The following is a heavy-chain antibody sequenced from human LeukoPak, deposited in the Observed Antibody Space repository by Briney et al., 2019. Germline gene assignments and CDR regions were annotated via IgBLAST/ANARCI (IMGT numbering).Heavy chain of an antibody. V-gene: IGHV1-3*01. CDR1: GYTFTSCA. J-gene: IGHJ4*02. CDR3: ARNPWKLRYFGGYFDY. D-gene: IGHD3-9*01. Sequence: GASVKVSCKASGYTFTSCAMHWVRQAPGQRLEWMGWINAGNGNTKYSQKFQGRVTITRDTSASTAYMELSSLRSEDTAVYYCARNPWKLRYFGGYFDYWGQGTLVTVSS. CDR2: INAGNGNT.